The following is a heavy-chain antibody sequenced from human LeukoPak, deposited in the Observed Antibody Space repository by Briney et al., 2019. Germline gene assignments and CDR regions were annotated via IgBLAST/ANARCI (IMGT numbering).Heavy chain of an antibody. CDR2: IYYSGST. J-gene: IGHJ3*02. Sequence: PSETLSLTCSVSSGSITSYYWSWLRQPPGKGLEWIGYIYYSGSTNYNPSVKSRVTMSVDTSKNQFSLKLNSVTAADTAVYYCATLWRLGASTGEAFDIWGQGTMVTVSS. CDR1: SGSITSYY. V-gene: IGHV4-59*01. D-gene: IGHD1-26*01. CDR3: ATLWRLGASTGEAFDI.